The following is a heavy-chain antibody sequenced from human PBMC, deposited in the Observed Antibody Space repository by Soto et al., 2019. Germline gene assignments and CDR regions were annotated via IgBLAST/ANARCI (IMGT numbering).Heavy chain of an antibody. CDR3: ARDYYDSSGLYYYGMDV. J-gene: IGHJ6*02. V-gene: IGHV1-2*04. D-gene: IGHD3-22*01. Sequence: ASVKVSCKASGYTFTGYYMHWVRQAPGQGLEWIGWINPNSGGTNYAQKFQGWVTMTRDTSISTAYMELSRLRSDDTAVYYCARDYYDSSGLYYYGMDVWGQGTTVTVSS. CDR1: GYTFTGYY. CDR2: INPNSGGT.